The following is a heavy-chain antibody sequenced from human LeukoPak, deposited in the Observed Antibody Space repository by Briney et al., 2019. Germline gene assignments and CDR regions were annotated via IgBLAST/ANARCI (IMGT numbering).Heavy chain of an antibody. J-gene: IGHJ5*02. CDR1: GYIFTTYA. CDR2: ISPYNGNT. D-gene: IGHD3-9*01. CDR3: ARVSYDILTRRFDP. V-gene: IGHV1-18*01. Sequence: GASVKVSCKTSGYIFTTYAITWARQAPGQGLEWMGWISPYNGNTAYAQKLQGRVTMTTDRSTSTAYMELRNLTSDDTAVFYCARVSYDILTRRFDPWGQGTLVTVSS.